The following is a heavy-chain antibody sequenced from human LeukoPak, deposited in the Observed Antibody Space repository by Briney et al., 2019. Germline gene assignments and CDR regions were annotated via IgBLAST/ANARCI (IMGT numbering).Heavy chain of an antibody. CDR3: AKNGVGATWGNYFDY. D-gene: IGHD1-26*01. V-gene: IGHV3-7*01. CDR2: IKQDGSEK. Sequence: SGGSLRLSCAASGFTFRSYWMSWVRQAPGKGLEGVANIKQDGSEKYYVDSVKGRFTISRDSAKNSLYLQMNSLRAEDTAVYYCAKNGVGATWGNYFDYWGQGTLVTVSS. J-gene: IGHJ4*02. CDR1: GFTFRSYW.